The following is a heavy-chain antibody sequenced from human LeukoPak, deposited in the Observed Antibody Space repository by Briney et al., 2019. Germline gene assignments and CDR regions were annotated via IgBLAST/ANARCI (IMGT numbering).Heavy chain of an antibody. Sequence: GGSLRLSCAASGITFSSYGMSWVRQAPGKGLEWVSSISSTGGTTYYADSVKGRFTISRDNSKNTLYLQMNSLRAEDTAVYYCAKGRGYSYGDFDYWGQGTLVTVSS. V-gene: IGHV3-23*01. CDR3: AKGRGYSYGDFDY. CDR1: GITFSSYG. J-gene: IGHJ4*02. D-gene: IGHD5-18*01. CDR2: ISSTGGTT.